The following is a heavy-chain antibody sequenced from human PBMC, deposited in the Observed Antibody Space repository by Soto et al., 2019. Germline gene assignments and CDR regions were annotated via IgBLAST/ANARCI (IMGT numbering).Heavy chain of an antibody. D-gene: IGHD2-21*02. CDR1: GFTFSRYA. V-gene: IGHV3-64*01. CDR2: ISSNGGST. Sequence: EVPLVESGGGLVQPGGSLRLSCAASGFTFSRYAMHWVRQAPGKGLEYVSTISSNGGSTYYANSVKGRFTISRDNSKNALYRQMGSLRAEDMAVYYCARAGDSGGYYYGMDVWGQGATVSVSS. J-gene: IGHJ6*02. CDR3: ARAGDSGGYYYGMDV.